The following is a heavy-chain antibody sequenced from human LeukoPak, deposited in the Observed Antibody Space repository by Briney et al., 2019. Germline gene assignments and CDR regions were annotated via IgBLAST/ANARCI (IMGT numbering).Heavy chain of an antibody. Sequence: SVKVSCKASGGTFSSYAISWVRQAPGQGLEWMGRIIPILGIANYAQKFQGRVTITADKSTSTAYMELSSLRSEDTAVYYCSWGGFGELSPPYYYYGMDVWGQGTTVTVSS. J-gene: IGHJ6*02. CDR1: GGTFSSYA. CDR2: IIPILGIA. D-gene: IGHD3-10*01. V-gene: IGHV1-69*04. CDR3: SWGGFGELSPPYYYYGMDV.